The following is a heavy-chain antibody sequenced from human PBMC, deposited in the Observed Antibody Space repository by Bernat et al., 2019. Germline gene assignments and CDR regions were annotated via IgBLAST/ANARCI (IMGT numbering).Heavy chain of an antibody. Sequence: QVQLVESGGGVVQPGRSLRLSCAASGFTFSSYGMHWVRQAPGKGREWVAVIWYDGSNKYYADSVKGRFTISRDNSKNTLYLQMNSLRAEDTAVYYCAREGYTYYGSGTADYWGQGTLVTVSS. CDR2: IWYDGSNK. CDR3: AREGYTYYGSGTADY. D-gene: IGHD3-10*01. J-gene: IGHJ4*02. CDR1: GFTFSSYG. V-gene: IGHV3-33*01.